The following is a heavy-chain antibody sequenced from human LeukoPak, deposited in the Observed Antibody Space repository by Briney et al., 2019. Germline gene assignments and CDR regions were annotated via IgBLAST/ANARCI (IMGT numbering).Heavy chain of an antibody. J-gene: IGHJ4*02. CDR3: ARVGSKDDSSGYNTPGGLDY. Sequence: SETLSLTCTVSGGSISSYYWSWIRQPPAKGLEWIGYIYYSGSTNYNPSLKSRVTISVDTSKNQFSLKLSSVTAADTAVYYCARVGSKDDSSGYNTPGGLDYWGQGTLVTVSS. V-gene: IGHV4-59*01. CDR1: GGSISSYY. D-gene: IGHD3-22*01. CDR2: IYYSGST.